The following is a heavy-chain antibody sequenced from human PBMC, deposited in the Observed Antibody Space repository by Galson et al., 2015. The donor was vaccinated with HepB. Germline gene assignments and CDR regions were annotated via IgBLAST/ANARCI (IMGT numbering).Heavy chain of an antibody. V-gene: IGHV1-46*01. Sequence: SVKVSCKASGYTFTSYYMHWVRQAPGQGLEWMGIINPSGGSTSYAQKFQGRVTMTRDTSTSTVYMELSSLRSEDTAVYYCARLSPSSPKSEFWSGLPGWFDPWGQGTLVTVSS. CDR2: INPSGGST. J-gene: IGHJ5*02. CDR1: GYTFTSYY. D-gene: IGHD3-3*01. CDR3: ARLSPSSPKSEFWSGLPGWFDP.